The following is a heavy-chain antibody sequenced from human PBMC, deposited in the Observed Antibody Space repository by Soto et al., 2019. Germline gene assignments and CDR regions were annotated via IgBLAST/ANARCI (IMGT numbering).Heavy chain of an antibody. Sequence: EVQLLESGGGLVQPGGSLRLSCAASGFTFSSYAMSWVRQAPGKGLEWVSAITGNGDSTYYADSVKGRFTVSRDNSKNTLYLQMNSLRAEDTAVYYCAKVFVFTIREGFDYWGLGTLVTVSS. D-gene: IGHD3-3*01. CDR2: ITGNGDST. CDR1: GFTFSSYA. CDR3: AKVFVFTIREGFDY. V-gene: IGHV3-23*01. J-gene: IGHJ4*02.